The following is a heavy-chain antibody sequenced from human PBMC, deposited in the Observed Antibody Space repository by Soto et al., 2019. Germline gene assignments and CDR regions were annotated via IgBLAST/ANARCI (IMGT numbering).Heavy chain of an antibody. CDR3: ARVVTIFGVVRPTNWFDP. Sequence: QVQLVQSGAEVKKPGASVKVSCKASGYTFTGYYMHWVRQAPGQGLEWRGWINPNSGDTNYAQKFQGRVTMTRDTSISTAYMELSRLRSDDTAVYYCARVVTIFGVVRPTNWFDPWGQGTLVTVSS. CDR2: INPNSGDT. D-gene: IGHD3-3*01. CDR1: GYTFTGYY. J-gene: IGHJ5*02. V-gene: IGHV1-2*02.